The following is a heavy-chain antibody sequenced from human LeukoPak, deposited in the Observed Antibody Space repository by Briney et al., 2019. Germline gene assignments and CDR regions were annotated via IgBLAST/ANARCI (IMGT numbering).Heavy chain of an antibody. V-gene: IGHV3-30*04. CDR1: GFTFSSYA. J-gene: IGHJ4*02. D-gene: IGHD6-19*01. Sequence: GGSLRLSCAASGFTFSSYAMHWVRQSPGRGLEWVAVISYDGSNKSYADSVKGRFTISRDNSKNTLYLQMNSLRAEDTAVYYCARESVAGAVLPDYWGQGTLVTVSS. CDR3: ARESVAGAVLPDY. CDR2: ISYDGSNK.